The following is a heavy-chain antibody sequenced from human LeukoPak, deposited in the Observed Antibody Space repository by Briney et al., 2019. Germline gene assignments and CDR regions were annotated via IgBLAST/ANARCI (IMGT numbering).Heavy chain of an antibody. Sequence: PSETLSLTCSVSDDSISTYYWSWIRQPPGTGPEWIGFISYSGSTNYNPSLKSRATISIDTSKNQFSLRLSSVTAADTAVYYCARVRATGSLRYFDYWGQGTLVTVSS. V-gene: IGHV4-59*01. J-gene: IGHJ4*02. CDR1: DDSISTYY. D-gene: IGHD1-14*01. CDR3: ARVRATGSLRYFDY. CDR2: ISYSGST.